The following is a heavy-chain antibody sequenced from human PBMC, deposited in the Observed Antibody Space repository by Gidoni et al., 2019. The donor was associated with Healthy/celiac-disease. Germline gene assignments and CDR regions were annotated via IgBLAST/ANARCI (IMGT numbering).Heavy chain of an antibody. D-gene: IGHD1-26*01. V-gene: IGHV3-48*02. CDR2: ISSSSSTI. CDR3: ARADYSGSYYHFDY. J-gene: IGHJ4*02. CDR1: GSTFSSYS. Sequence: EVQLVESGGGLVQPGGSLRLSCSASGSTFSSYSMNWVRQAPGKGLEWVSYISSSSSTIYYADSVKGRFTISRDNAKNSLYLQMNSLRDEDTAVYYCARADYSGSYYHFDYWGQGTLVTVSS.